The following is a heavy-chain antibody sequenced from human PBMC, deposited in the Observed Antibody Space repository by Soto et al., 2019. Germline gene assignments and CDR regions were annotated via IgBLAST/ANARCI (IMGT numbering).Heavy chain of an antibody. D-gene: IGHD2-15*01. V-gene: IGHV4-59*01. J-gene: IGHJ4*02. Sequence: SETLSLTCTVSGGSISSYYWSWIRQPPGKGLEWIGYIYYSGSTNYNPSLKSRVTISVDTSKNQLSLKLSSVTAADTAVYYCARDGCSGGSCYYYCDYWGQGTLVTVSS. CDR1: GGSISSYY. CDR2: IYYSGST. CDR3: ARDGCSGGSCYYYCDY.